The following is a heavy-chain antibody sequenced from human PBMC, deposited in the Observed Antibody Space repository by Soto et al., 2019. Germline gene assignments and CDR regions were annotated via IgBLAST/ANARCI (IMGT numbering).Heavy chain of an antibody. CDR3: ARDGYCSGGSCYSVH. CDR2: IIPNIGIA. Sequence: SVKVSCKASGYTFTGYYMHWVRQAPGQGLEWMGRIIPNIGIANYAQKFQGRVTITADKSTRTAYMEVRSLRSDDTAVYYCARDGYCSGGSCYSVHWGQGTLVTVSS. D-gene: IGHD2-15*01. J-gene: IGHJ4*02. V-gene: IGHV1-69*04. CDR1: GYTFTGYY.